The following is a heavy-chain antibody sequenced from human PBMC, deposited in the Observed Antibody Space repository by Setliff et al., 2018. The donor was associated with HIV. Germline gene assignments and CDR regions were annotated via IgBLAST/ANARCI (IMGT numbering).Heavy chain of an antibody. CDR2: VYWHGGG. J-gene: IGHJ4*02. Sequence: SGPTLANLTQTLTLTCTFSGSSLSTSGVGVGWIRQPPGKALGWLGIVYWHGGGRYSPSLKSRLTITKDTSKNQVVLTMTNMEPVDTATYYCAHRPHSVYDLNFDYWGQGIQVTVSS. CDR3: AHRPHSVYDLNFDY. CDR1: GSSLSTSGVG. V-gene: IGHV2-5*01. D-gene: IGHD5-12*01.